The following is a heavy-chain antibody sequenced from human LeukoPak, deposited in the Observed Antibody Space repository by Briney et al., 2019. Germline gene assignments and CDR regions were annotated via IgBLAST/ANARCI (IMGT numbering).Heavy chain of an antibody. D-gene: IGHD4-17*01. V-gene: IGHV3-30*02. CDR3: VKDSYDYGDYRGYAFEI. CDR1: GFTFTNYG. Sequence: GGSLRLSCAASGFTFTNYGMHWVRQAPGKGLEWVAVIWYGDGNKYYGDSVKGRFTISSDTSKNTLYLQMNSLKTEDAAVYYCVKDSYDYGDYRGYAFEIWGQGTVVTVSS. J-gene: IGHJ3*02. CDR2: IWYGDGNK.